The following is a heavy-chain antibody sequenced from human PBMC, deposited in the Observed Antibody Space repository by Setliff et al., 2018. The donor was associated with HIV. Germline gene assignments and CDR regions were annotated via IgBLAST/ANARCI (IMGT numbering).Heavy chain of an antibody. V-gene: IGHV1-69*13. CDR2: IIPIFGKT. J-gene: IGHJ6*03. CDR3: ARAVSTLIRGVTLNHFYYIDV. D-gene: IGHD3-10*01. Sequence: ASVKVSCKASGGTFSSYGLSWVRQAPGQGLEWMGGIIPIFGKTSYAQNFQGRITITADESTSTAYMELSSLTHEDTAIYFCARAVSTLIRGVTLNHFYYIDVWGTGTTVTVSS. CDR1: GGTFSSYG.